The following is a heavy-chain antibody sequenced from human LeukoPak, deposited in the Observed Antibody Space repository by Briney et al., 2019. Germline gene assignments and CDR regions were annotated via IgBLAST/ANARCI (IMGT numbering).Heavy chain of an antibody. Sequence: GASVKVSCKVSGYTLTELSMHWVRQAPGKGLEWMGGFDPEDGETIYAQKFQGRVTMTEDTSTDTAYMELSSLRSEDTAVYYCATVSSSWYPYYYYGMDVRGQGTTATVSS. CDR2: FDPEDGET. J-gene: IGHJ6*02. CDR3: ATVSSSWYPYYYYGMDV. V-gene: IGHV1-24*01. CDR1: GYTLTELS. D-gene: IGHD6-13*01.